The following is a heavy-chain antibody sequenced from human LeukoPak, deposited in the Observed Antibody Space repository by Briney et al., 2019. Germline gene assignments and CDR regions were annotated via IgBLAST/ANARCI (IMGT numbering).Heavy chain of an antibody. V-gene: IGHV4-38-2*01. J-gene: IGHJ3*01. CDR1: GYSISRGYS. D-gene: IGHD3-16*01. CDR3: ARFDHVWETHGMDAFDL. Sequence: SETLSLTCAVSGYSISRGYSWGWIRQPPGMGVEWIGNMYHSESTHYNPSLKSRVTISADTSKNQFSLKLSSVTAADTAVYYCARFDHVWETHGMDAFDLWGQGTMVTVSS. CDR2: MYHSEST.